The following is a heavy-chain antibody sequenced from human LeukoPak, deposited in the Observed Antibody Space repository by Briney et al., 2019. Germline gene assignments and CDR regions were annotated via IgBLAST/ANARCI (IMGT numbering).Heavy chain of an antibody. Sequence: PSETLSLTCTVSGGSISSGGYYWSWIRQPPGKGLEWIGYIYHSGSTYYNPSLKSRVTISVDRSKNQFSLKLSSVTAADTAVYYCARELDAHFDYWGQGTLVTVSS. CDR3: ARELDAHFDY. D-gene: IGHD2-2*03. V-gene: IGHV4-30-2*01. CDR1: GGSISSGGYY. J-gene: IGHJ4*02. CDR2: IYHSGST.